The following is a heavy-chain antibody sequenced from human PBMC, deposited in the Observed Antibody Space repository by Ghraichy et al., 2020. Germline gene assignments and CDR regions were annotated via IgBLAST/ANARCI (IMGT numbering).Heavy chain of an antibody. D-gene: IGHD6-13*01. CDR2: IYTSGST. CDR3: ARVRGGGYSSSGYYYYMDV. CDR1: GGSISSGSYY. J-gene: IGHJ6*03. V-gene: IGHV4-61*02. Sequence: LSLTCTVSGGSISSGSYYWSWIRQPAGKGLEWIGRIYTSGSTNYNPSLKSRVTISVDTSKNQFSLKLSSVTAADTAVYYCARVRGGGYSSSGYYYYMDVWGKGTTVTVSS.